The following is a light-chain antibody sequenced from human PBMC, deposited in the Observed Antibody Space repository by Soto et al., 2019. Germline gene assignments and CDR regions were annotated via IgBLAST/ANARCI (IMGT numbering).Light chain of an antibody. CDR2: GAS. J-gene: IGKJ1*01. Sequence: EIVLTQSACTLSLSAGERATLSWRASQSVSSSYLAWYQQKPGQAPRLLIYGASSRATGIPDRFSGSGSGTDFTLTISSLEPEDFAVYYCQQRSNWPLITFGQGTKVDIK. CDR3: QQRSNWPLIT. V-gene: IGKV3D-20*02. CDR1: QSVSSSY.